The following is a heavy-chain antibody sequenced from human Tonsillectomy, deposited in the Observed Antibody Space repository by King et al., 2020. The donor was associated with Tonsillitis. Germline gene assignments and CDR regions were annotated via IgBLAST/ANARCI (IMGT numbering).Heavy chain of an antibody. V-gene: IGHV3-30*02. J-gene: IGHJ4*02. D-gene: IGHD6-13*01. CDR2: IRYDGNNK. Sequence: VQLVESGGGVVQPGGSLRLSCAASGFTFSSYCMHWVRPAPGKGLEWVAFIRYDGNNKYYAESVKGRFAISRDNSKNTLYLQMNSLRADDTAVYYCAGEAGSWFSDYWGQGTLVTVSS. CDR1: GFTFSSYC. CDR3: AGEAGSWFSDY.